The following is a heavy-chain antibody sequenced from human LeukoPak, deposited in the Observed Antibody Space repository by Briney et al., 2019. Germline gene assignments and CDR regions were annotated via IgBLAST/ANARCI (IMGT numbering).Heavy chain of an antibody. CDR3: ARDRFLEWLSSDGLYDY. CDR1: GFTFSNYN. CDR2: ISSSSSYI. Sequence: GGSLRLSCAASGFTFSNYNMNWVRQAPGKGLEWVSSISSSSSYIYYADSVKGRFTISRDNGKKSLYLQMNSLRAEDTAVYYCARDRFLEWLSSDGLYDYWGQGTLVTVSS. V-gene: IGHV3-21*01. D-gene: IGHD3-3*01. J-gene: IGHJ4*02.